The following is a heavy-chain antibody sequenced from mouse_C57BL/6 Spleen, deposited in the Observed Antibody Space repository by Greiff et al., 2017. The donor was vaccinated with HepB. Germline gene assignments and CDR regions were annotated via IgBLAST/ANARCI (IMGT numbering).Heavy chain of an antibody. V-gene: IGHV1-74*01. J-gene: IGHJ4*01. Sequence: VQLQQSGAELVKPGASVKVSCKASGYTFTSYWMHWVKQRPGQGLEWIGRIHPSASDTNYNQKFKGKATLTVDKSSSTAYMQLSSLTSEDSAVYYCAIPMATGVAGAMDYWGQGTSVTVSS. CDR2: IHPSASDT. CDR1: GYTFTSYW. D-gene: IGHD1-1*01. CDR3: AIPMATGVAGAMDY.